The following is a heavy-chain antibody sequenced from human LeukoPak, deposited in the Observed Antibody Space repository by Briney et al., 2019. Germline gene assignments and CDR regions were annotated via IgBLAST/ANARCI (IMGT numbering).Heavy chain of an antibody. CDR1: GGTFSSYA. CDR2: IIPIFGTA. CDR3: ARDLRGAAQYSDAFHI. V-gene: IGHV1-69*06. J-gene: IGHJ3*02. Sequence: VASVKVSCKASGGTFSSYAISWVRQAPGQGLEWMGGIIPIFGTANYAQKFQGRVMITADKSTSTAYMELSSLRSEDTAVYYCARDLRGAAQYSDAFHIWGQGTMVTVSS. D-gene: IGHD6-13*01.